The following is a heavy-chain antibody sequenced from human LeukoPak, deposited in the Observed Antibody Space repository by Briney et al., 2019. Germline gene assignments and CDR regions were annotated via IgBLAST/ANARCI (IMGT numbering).Heavy chain of an antibody. Sequence: GASVKVSCKASGYTFTSYGISWVRQAPGQGLEWMGWISAYNGNTNYAQKLQGRVTMTTDTSTSTAYMELRSLRSDDTAVYYCARAYSSWYEDDAFDIWGQGTMVTVSS. D-gene: IGHD6-13*01. V-gene: IGHV1-18*01. J-gene: IGHJ3*02. CDR2: ISAYNGNT. CDR3: ARAYSSWYEDDAFDI. CDR1: GYTFTSYG.